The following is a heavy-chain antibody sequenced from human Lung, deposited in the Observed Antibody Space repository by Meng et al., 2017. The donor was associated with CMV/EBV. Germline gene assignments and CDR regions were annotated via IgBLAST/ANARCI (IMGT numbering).Heavy chain of an antibody. CDR1: GFTFSSYG. CDR3: AKDWVDYGDYAGPDY. V-gene: IGHV3-30*02. D-gene: IGHD4-17*01. Sequence: GGSXRLSCAASGFTFSSYGMHWVRQAPGKGLEWVAFIRYDGSNKYYADSVKGRFTISRDNSKNTLYLQMNSLRAEDTAVYYCAKDWVDYGDYAGPDYWGQGTXVTVSS. J-gene: IGHJ4*02. CDR2: IRYDGSNK.